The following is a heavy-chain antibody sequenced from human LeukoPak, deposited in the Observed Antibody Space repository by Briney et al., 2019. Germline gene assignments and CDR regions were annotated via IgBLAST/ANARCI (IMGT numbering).Heavy chain of an antibody. CDR1: GFTFSTFH. D-gene: IGHD3-10*02. CDR3: ARSYVLNFFNP. J-gene: IGHJ5*02. V-gene: IGHV3-30*02. Sequence: GGSLRLSCATSGFTFSTFHMHWVRQAPGGVPEGVAFIKNDGGKEYYADSVKGRFTISRGNSKSTVYLQMNSRTAEDTAVYYCARSYVLNFFNPWGQGTLVTVSS. CDR2: IKNDGGKE.